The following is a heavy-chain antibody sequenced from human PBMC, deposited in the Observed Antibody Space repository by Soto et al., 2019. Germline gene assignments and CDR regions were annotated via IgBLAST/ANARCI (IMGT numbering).Heavy chain of an antibody. CDR2: IYYSGST. V-gene: IGHV4-59*01. Sequence: KPSETLSLTCTVSGGSISSYYWSWIRQPPGKGLEWIGYIYYSGSTNYNPSLKSRVTISVDTSKNQFSLKLSSVTAADTAVYYCARDSGSPPYYYGMDVWGQGTTVTVSS. J-gene: IGHJ6*02. CDR3: ARDSGSPPYYYGMDV. D-gene: IGHD3-10*01. CDR1: GGSISSYY.